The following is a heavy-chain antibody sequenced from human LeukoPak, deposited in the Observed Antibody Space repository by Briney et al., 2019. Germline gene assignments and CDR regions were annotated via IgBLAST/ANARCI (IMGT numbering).Heavy chain of an antibody. V-gene: IGHV4-34*01. J-gene: IGHJ4*02. D-gene: IGHD6-13*01. CDR1: GGSFSGYY. CDR3: AMVNIAAAGTLADY. Sequence: SETLSLTCAVYGGSFSGYYWSWIRQAPGKGLEWIGEINHSGSTNYNPSLKSRVTISVDTSKNQFSLKLSSVTAADTAVYYCAMVNIAAAGTLADYWGQGTLVTVSS. CDR2: INHSGST.